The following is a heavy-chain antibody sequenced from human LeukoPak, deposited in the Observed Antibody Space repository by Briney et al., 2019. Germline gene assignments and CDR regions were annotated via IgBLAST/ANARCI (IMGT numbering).Heavy chain of an antibody. V-gene: IGHV1-69*02. Sequence: GASVKVSCKASGGTFSSYTISWVRQAPGPGLEWMGRIIPILGIANYAQKFQGRVTITADKSTSTAYMELSSLRSEDTAVYYCAEVVATFREHWFDPWGQGTLVTVSS. CDR2: IIPILGIA. J-gene: IGHJ5*02. CDR1: GGTFSSYT. CDR3: AEVVATFREHWFDP. D-gene: IGHD2-2*01.